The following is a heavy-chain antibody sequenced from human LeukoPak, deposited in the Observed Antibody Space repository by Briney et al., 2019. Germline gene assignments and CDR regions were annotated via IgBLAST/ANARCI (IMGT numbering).Heavy chain of an antibody. CDR2: ISWNSGSI. Sequence: GRSLRLSCAASGFTSDVYAMHWVRQAPGKGLEWVSGISWNSGSIGYADSVKGRFTISRDNAKNSLYLQMNSLRAEDTALYYCAKDIHQGYDSSGYDGGFDYWGQGTLVTVSS. CDR1: GFTSDVYA. V-gene: IGHV3-9*02. CDR3: AKDIHQGYDSSGYDGGFDY. D-gene: IGHD3-22*01. J-gene: IGHJ4*02.